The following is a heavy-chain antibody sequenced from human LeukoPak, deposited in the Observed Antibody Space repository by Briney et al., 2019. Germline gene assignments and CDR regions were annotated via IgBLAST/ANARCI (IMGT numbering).Heavy chain of an antibody. CDR1: GFTFSSYS. Sequence: PGGSLRLSCAASGFTFSSYSLNWVRQAPGKGLEWVSFISSSSITIYYADSVKGRFTISRDNTRDTLYLQMDSLRAEDTAFYYCARDNEGPIVFASWGQGTLVTVSS. CDR3: ARDNEGPIVFAS. J-gene: IGHJ4*02. D-gene: IGHD2-15*01. V-gene: IGHV3-48*01. CDR2: ISSSSITI.